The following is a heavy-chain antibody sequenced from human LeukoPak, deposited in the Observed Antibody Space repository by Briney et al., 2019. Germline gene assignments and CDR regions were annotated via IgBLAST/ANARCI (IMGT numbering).Heavy chain of an antibody. CDR2: IYTGGNT. CDR1: GFTVDSSY. V-gene: IGHV3-53*01. CDR3: ARGDDSGYYDYFDY. Sequence: GGSLRLSCAASGFTVDSSYLSWVRQAPGKGLEWVSTIYTGGNTYYAASVKGRFTISRDFSKNTVFLHMNSLRAEDTAMYYCARGDDSGYYDYFDYWGQGALVTVSS. D-gene: IGHD3-22*01. J-gene: IGHJ4*02.